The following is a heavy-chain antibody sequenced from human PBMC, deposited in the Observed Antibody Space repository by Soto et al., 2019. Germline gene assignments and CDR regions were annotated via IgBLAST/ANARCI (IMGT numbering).Heavy chain of an antibody. CDR2: ISSSSSYI. V-gene: IGHV3-21*01. Sequence: GGSLRLSCSASVFTFSSYSMNWVRQAPGKGLEWVSSISSSSSYIYYADSVKGRFTISRDNAKNSLYLQMNSLRAEDTAVYYCARDSRFFRNAVRPVVCCQGTT. D-gene: IGHD2-8*01. J-gene: IGHJ6*02. CDR1: VFTFSSYS. CDR3: ARDSRFFRNAVRPVV.